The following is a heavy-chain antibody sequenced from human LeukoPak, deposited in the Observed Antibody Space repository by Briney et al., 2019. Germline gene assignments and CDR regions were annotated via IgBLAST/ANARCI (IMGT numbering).Heavy chain of an antibody. CDR2: IRYDGSNK. V-gene: IGHV3-30*02. J-gene: IGHJ4*02. D-gene: IGHD2-2*01. Sequence: GGSLRLSCAASGFTFSSYGMHWVRQAPGKGLEWVAFIRYDGSNKYYADSVKGRFTISRDNSKNTLYLQMNSLRAEDTAVYYCARAGGLREDIVVVPAASNFDYWGQGTLVTVSS. CDR3: ARAGGLREDIVVVPAASNFDY. CDR1: GFTFSSYG.